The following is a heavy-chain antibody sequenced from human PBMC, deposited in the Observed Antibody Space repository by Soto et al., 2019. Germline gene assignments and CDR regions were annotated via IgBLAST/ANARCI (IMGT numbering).Heavy chain of an antibody. D-gene: IGHD1-26*01. CDR3: AKDWVGGSNNYQLAY. V-gene: IGHV3-30*18. CDR2: ISHHGIRT. J-gene: IGHJ4*02. Sequence: GGSMRLSWAPARFTFSDYGMHWVRQAPSKVLQWLATISHHGIRTHYADSVMDRFTISRDNFKKVVYLHLSGLRVEDTAIYYCAKDWVGGSNNYQLAYGGQGTAVTVSS. CDR1: RFTFSDYG.